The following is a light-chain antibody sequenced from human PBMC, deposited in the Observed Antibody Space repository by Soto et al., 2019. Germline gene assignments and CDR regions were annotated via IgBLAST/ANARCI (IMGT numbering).Light chain of an antibody. Sequence: VLTQPASVSGSPGQSITISCTGTSSDVGGYNYVSWYQQHPGKAPKLIIYDVSNRPSGVSNRFSGSKSGNTASLTISGLQAEDEADYYCSSYASSSIYVFGTGTKVTVL. V-gene: IGLV2-14*01. CDR2: DVS. CDR3: SSYASSSIYV. J-gene: IGLJ1*01. CDR1: SSDVGGYNY.